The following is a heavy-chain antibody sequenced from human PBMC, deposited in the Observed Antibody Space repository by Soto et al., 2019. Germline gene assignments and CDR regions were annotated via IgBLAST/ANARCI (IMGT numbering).Heavy chain of an antibody. CDR1: GGSISSYY. CDR3: ARQGFGPLHGLVDV. J-gene: IGHJ6*02. CDR2: VHHSWGS. D-gene: IGHD3-10*01. V-gene: IGHV4-59*08. Sequence: QVQLQESGPGLVKPSETLSLSCTVSGGSISSYYWSWFRQSPGKRMEWIGYVHHSWGSSYNPSLRXXVXXSLDTSKSQFSLKVTSVTATDTAVYYCARQGFGPLHGLVDVWGQGTTVNVSS.